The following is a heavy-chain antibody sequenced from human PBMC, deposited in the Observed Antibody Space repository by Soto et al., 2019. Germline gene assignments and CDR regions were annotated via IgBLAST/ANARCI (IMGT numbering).Heavy chain of an antibody. CDR2: IWYDGSNK. V-gene: IGHV3-33*01. CDR3: ARSNGDYELRDWFDP. D-gene: IGHD4-17*01. CDR1: GFTFSSYG. Sequence: GGSLRLSCAASGFTFSSYGMHWVRQAPGKGLEGVAVIWYDGSNKYYADSVKGRFTISRDNSKNTLYLQMNSLRAEDTAVYYCARSNGDYELRDWFDPWGQGTLVTVSS. J-gene: IGHJ5*02.